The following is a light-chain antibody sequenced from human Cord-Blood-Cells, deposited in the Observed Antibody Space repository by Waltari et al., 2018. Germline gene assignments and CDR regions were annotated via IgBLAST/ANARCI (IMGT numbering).Light chain of an antibody. CDR1: QSVLYSSNNKND. CDR2: WAS. V-gene: IGKV4-1*01. CDR3: QQYYSTPT. J-gene: IGKJ2*01. Sequence: DIVLTQSPDSLAVSLGERATINCKSSQSVLYSSNNKNDLALYQQKPGQPPKLLIYWASTRESGVPDRFSGSGSGTDFTLTISSLQAEDVAVYYCQQYYSTPTFGQGTKLEIK.